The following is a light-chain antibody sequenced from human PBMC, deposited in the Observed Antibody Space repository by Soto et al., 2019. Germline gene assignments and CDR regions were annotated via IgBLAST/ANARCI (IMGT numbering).Light chain of an antibody. V-gene: IGLV2-23*01. CDR3: CSYVGDPYV. CDR1: SSDVGSYNS. Sequence: QYVLTQPASVSGSPGQSIAISCTGTSSDVGSYNSVSWYQQHPGKAPKLIIYEGYKRPSGVSDRFSGSKSGNTASLTISGLQAEDEADYYCCSYVGDPYVFGTGTKVTVL. CDR2: EGY. J-gene: IGLJ1*01.